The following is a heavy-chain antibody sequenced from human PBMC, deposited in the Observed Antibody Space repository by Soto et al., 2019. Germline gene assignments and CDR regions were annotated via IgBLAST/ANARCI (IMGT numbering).Heavy chain of an antibody. CDR1: VFIFSSYA. J-gene: IGHJ5*02. CDR2: INDRGDGT. V-gene: IGHV3-23*01. D-gene: IGHD6-19*01. Sequence: PGRSLRLSWAASVFIFSSYAMSWVRQFPDEGLEWVSTINDRGDGTYYAEPVKGRFTISRDNSKNTLYLQMNSLRVEDTAVYYCAKDPQSSGWADNWFDPWGQGTLVTVSS. CDR3: AKDPQSSGWADNWFDP.